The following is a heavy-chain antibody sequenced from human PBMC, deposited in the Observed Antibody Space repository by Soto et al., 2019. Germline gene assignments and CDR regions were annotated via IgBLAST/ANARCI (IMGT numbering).Heavy chain of an antibody. D-gene: IGHD1-26*01. J-gene: IGHJ5*02. CDR2: SNAGNGNT. CDR1: GYTFTSYA. V-gene: IGHV1-3*01. Sequence: QVQLVQSGAEVKKPGASVKVSCKASGYTFTSYAMHWVRQAPGQRLEWMGWSNAGNGNTKYSQKFQGRVTITRDTSASTAYMELSSLRSEDTAVYYCARRIVGATTDWFDPWGQGALVTVSS. CDR3: ARRIVGATTDWFDP.